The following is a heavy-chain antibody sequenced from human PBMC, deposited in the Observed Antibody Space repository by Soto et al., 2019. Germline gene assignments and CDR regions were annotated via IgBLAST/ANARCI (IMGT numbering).Heavy chain of an antibody. D-gene: IGHD1-26*01. V-gene: IGHV4-38-2*02. CDR3: AREVGATARAFDF. Sequence: SETLSLTCAVSGYSISSGYFWGWIWQPPGKGLEWIGSIHHRGSTYYNPSLKSRVTISVDTSKNQFSLKLRSVTAADTAVYFCAREVGATARAFDFWGQGTLITVSS. CDR2: IHHRGST. J-gene: IGHJ4*02. CDR1: GYSISSGYF.